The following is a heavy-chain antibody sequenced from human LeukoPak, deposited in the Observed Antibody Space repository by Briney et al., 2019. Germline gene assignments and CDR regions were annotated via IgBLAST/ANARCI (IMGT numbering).Heavy chain of an antibody. Sequence: ASVKVSCKVSGYTLTELSMHWVRQAPGKGLEWMGGFDPEDGETIYAQKFKGRVTMTEDTSTDTAYMELSSLRSEDTAVYYCATLVGAMYAFDIWGQGTMVTVSS. J-gene: IGHJ3*02. CDR1: GYTLTELS. D-gene: IGHD1-26*01. CDR3: ATLVGAMYAFDI. V-gene: IGHV1-24*01. CDR2: FDPEDGET.